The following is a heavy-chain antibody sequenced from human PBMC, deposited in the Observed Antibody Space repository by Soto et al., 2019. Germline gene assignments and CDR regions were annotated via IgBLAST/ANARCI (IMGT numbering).Heavy chain of an antibody. J-gene: IGHJ3*02. Sequence: ASVKVSCKASGYTFTGYYMHWVRQAPGQGLEWMGWISPNSGGTNYAQKFQGWVAMTRDTSISTAYMELSRLRSDDTAVYYCARVGVVAATEIPHVAFDIWGQGTMVTVS. CDR2: ISPNSGGT. CDR1: GYTFTGYY. CDR3: ARVGVVAATEIPHVAFDI. V-gene: IGHV1-2*04. D-gene: IGHD2-15*01.